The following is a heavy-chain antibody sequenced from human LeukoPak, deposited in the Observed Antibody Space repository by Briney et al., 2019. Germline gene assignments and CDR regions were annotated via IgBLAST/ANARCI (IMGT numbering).Heavy chain of an antibody. D-gene: IGHD2-15*01. CDR2: INPNSGGT. J-gene: IGHJ4*02. V-gene: IGHV1-2*02. Sequence: ASVKVSCKDSGYTFTDCYIHWVRQAPGQGLEGMGWINPNSGGTGYTQKFQGRVTMTRDTSNRTAYMELSRLRSDDTAVYYCARGVNGIVVVAATVDHWGQGTLVTGSS. CDR1: GYTFTDCY. CDR3: ARGVNGIVVVAATVDH.